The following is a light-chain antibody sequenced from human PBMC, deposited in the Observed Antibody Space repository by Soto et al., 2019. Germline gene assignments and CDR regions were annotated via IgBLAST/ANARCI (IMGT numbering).Light chain of an antibody. Sequence: QSVLTQPPSASGTPGQRVTISCSGSSSNIGSNYVYWYQQLPGTAPKVLMYRNNERPSGVPDRFSGSKSGTSASLAISGLRSEDEADYYCAAWDGSLSGVVFGGGTQLTVL. CDR3: AAWDGSLSGVV. CDR1: SSNIGSNY. CDR2: RNN. J-gene: IGLJ2*01. V-gene: IGLV1-47*01.